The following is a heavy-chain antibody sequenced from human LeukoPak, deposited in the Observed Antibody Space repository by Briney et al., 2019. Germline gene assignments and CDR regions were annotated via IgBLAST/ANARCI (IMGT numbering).Heavy chain of an antibody. J-gene: IGHJ5*02. V-gene: IGHV3-74*01. Sequence: HPGGSLRLSCAASGFTFSSYWMHWVRQAPGKGLVWVSRINSDESSTSYADSVKGRFTISRDNAKNTLYLQMNSLRAEDTAVYYCARDLRKYYYDSSGHDNWFDPWGQGTLVTVSS. CDR1: GFTFSSYW. D-gene: IGHD3-22*01. CDR2: INSDESST. CDR3: ARDLRKYYYDSSGHDNWFDP.